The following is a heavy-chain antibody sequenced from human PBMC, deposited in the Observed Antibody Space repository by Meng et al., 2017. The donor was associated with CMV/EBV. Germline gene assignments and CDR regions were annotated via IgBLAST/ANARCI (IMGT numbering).Heavy chain of an antibody. CDR3: AHKGRRMAAAGINWFDP. CDR1: GFSPSTSGVG. D-gene: IGHD6-13*01. Sequence: HIPLKESGPPLVKPTQTLTLTCTFSGFSPSTSGVGVGWIRQPPGKALEWLALIYWDDDKRYSPSLKSRLTITKDTSKNQVVLTMANMDPVDTATYYCAHKGRRMAAAGINWFDPWGQGTLVTVSS. CDR2: IYWDDDK. V-gene: IGHV2-5*02. J-gene: IGHJ5*02.